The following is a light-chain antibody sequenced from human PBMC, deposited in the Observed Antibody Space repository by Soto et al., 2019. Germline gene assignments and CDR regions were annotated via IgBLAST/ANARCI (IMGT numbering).Light chain of an antibody. Sequence: DIVLTQSPGTLSLSPGERATLSCRAGQSVASTYLAWYQQKPGQAPRLLIYGASSRATGLQDRFSGSGSGTDFTLTISRLEPEDFAVYYCQQYGNSPPFTFGHGTKVDIK. CDR1: QSVASTY. V-gene: IGKV3-20*01. J-gene: IGKJ3*01. CDR2: GAS. CDR3: QQYGNSPPFT.